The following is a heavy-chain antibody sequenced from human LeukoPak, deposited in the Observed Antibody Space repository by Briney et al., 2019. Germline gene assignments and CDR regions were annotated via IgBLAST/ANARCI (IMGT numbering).Heavy chain of an antibody. CDR1: GYTFTSYD. D-gene: IGHD2-2*01. J-gene: IGHJ6*03. CDR3: ARGRRVPGIVVVPAAKPHYYYYYMDV. V-gene: IGHV1-8*03. Sequence: ASVKVSCKASGYTFTSYDINWVRQATGQGLEWMGWMNPNSGNTGYAQKFQGRVTITRNTSISTAYMELSSLRSEDTAGYYCARGRRVPGIVVVPAAKPHYYYYYMDVWGKGTTVTVSS. CDR2: MNPNSGNT.